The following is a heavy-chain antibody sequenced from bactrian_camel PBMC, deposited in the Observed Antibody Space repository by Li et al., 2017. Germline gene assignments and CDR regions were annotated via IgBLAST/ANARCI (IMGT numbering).Heavy chain of an antibody. Sequence: VQLVESGGGSVQAGGSLRLSCAASGSIQRTNCMGWFRQAPGKERDWVATDNGVGTTYYGDSVKGRVTLSRDSAKNTLYLEMTTLKPEDTAMYYCAAARRSFMAMSFWGQGTQVTVS. CDR1: GSIQRTNC. J-gene: IGHJ4*01. CDR2: DNGVGTT. V-gene: IGHV3S53*01. CDR3: AAARRSFMAMSF.